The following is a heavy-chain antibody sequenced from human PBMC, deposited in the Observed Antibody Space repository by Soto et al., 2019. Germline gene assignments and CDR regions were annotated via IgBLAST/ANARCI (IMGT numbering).Heavy chain of an antibody. J-gene: IGHJ3*02. V-gene: IGHV4-59*01. CDR2: VYYSGST. CDR1: GASISNSY. Sequence: SETLSLTCTVSGASISNSYWSWIRQSPGKGLGWIGYVYYSGSTKYNPSLKSRVTISVDTSKNQFSLKLSSVTAADTAVYYCARGYYDSSGQSNTFDIWGQGTMVTVSS. D-gene: IGHD3-22*01. CDR3: ARGYYDSSGQSNTFDI.